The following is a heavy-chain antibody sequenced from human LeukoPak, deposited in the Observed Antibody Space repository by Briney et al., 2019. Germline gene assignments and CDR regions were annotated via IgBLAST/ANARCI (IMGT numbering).Heavy chain of an antibody. J-gene: IGHJ6*02. V-gene: IGHV3-33*06. CDR1: GFTFSSYG. CDR2: IWYDGSNK. CDR3: AKEKGIYCSSIDCSPGMDV. Sequence: GRSLRLSCAASGFTFSSYGMHWVRQAPGKGLEWVAVIWYDGSNKYYADSVKGRFTFSRDNSKNTLYLQMSSLRAEDTAVYYCAKEKGIYCSSIDCSPGMDVWGQGTTVTVS. D-gene: IGHD2-2*01.